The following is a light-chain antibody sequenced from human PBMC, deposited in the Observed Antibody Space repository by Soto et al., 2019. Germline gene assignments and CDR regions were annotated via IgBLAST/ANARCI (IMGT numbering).Light chain of an antibody. J-gene: IGLJ1*01. CDR1: ISDVGSTGP. V-gene: IGLV2-23*01. Sequence: SVLTQPASVSGSPGQSITISCSGSISDVGSTGPVSWYQHHPGQVPKLIIYGGSRRPSGVSSRFSGSKTGNTASLTITGLQAEDEDNYYCCSYVGARTYVFGTGTKVTVL. CDR3: CSYVGARTYV. CDR2: GGS.